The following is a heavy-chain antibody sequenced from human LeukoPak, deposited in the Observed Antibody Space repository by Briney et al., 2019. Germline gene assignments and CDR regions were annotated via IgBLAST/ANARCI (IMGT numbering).Heavy chain of an antibody. V-gene: IGHV1-3*01. D-gene: IGHD3-10*01. J-gene: IGHJ4*02. Sequence: ASVKVSCKASGGTFSSYAISWVRQAPGQGLEWMGWTNAGNGNTKYSQKFQGRVTITRDTSASTAYMELSSLRSEDTAVYYCARDAYRSYSYYFDYWGQGTLVTVSS. CDR2: TNAGNGNT. CDR1: GGTFSSYA. CDR3: ARDAYRSYSYYFDY.